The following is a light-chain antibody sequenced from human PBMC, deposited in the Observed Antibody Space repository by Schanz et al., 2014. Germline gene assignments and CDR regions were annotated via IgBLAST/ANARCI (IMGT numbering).Light chain of an antibody. J-gene: IGKJ1*01. CDR3: QQYKSWPPKLT. V-gene: IGKV3-15*01. CDR2: GAS. CDR1: QSVSSS. Sequence: DIVLTQSPGTLSLSPGERATLSCRASQSVSSSFVAWYQQKPGQAPRVLIYGASTRATGIPARFSGSGSGTEFTLTISSLQSEDFAVYYCQQYKSWPPKLTFGQGTRVEIK.